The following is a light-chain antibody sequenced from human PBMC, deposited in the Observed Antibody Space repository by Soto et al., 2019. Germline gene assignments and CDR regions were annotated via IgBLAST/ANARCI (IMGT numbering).Light chain of an antibody. Sequence: EIVMTQSPANLSVSPGERATLSCRASQSVRINLAWYQQNPGQAPRLLIYGASTRATGIPARFSGSGSGTEFTLTISSLQSEDFAVYYCQQYNKCPLYTFGQGTKLEIK. CDR2: GAS. CDR1: QSVRIN. V-gene: IGKV3-15*01. CDR3: QQYNKCPLYT. J-gene: IGKJ2*01.